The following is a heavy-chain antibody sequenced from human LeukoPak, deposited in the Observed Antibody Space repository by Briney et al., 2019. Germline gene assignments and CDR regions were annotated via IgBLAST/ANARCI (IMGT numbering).Heavy chain of an antibody. Sequence: ASVKVSCKASXYXXTAXXXXXXRXXXXXXXXXXGXXKPNXXGTXYAXKFQGRVXXPRDTSISTAYMELSRLRSDDTAVFYCARDYYDSSGYGSFDYWGQGTLVTVSS. CDR1: XYXXTAXX. D-gene: IGHD3-22*01. CDR3: ARDYYDSSGYGSFDY. V-gene: IGHV1-2*02. J-gene: IGHJ4*02. CDR2: XKPNXXGT.